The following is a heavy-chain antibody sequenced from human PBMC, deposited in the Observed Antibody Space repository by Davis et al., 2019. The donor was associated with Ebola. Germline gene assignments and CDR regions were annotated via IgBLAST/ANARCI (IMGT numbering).Heavy chain of an antibody. CDR2: IGGAGDT. CDR3: ARDFTYYFDSSGYYSAPNDALDI. J-gene: IGHJ3*02. CDR1: GFTFSSYD. Sequence: GESLKISCAASGFTFSSYDMHWVRQATGKGLEWVSAIGGAGDTYYPGSVKGRFTISRDNSKNTLYLEMHSLRPEDTAVYYCARDFTYYFDSSGYYSAPNDALDIWGQGTKVTVSS. D-gene: IGHD3-22*01. V-gene: IGHV3-13*01.